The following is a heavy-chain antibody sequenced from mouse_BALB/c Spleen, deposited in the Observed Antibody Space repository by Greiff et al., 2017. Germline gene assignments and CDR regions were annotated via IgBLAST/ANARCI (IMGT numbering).Heavy chain of an antibody. CDR2: IDPANGNT. V-gene: IGHV14-3*02. D-gene: IGHD2-10*02. CDR3: ARSGRYGNYVGFAY. Sequence: VQLQQSGAELVKPGASVKLSCTASGFNIKDTYMHWVKQRPEQGLEWIGRIDPANGNTKYDPKFQGKATITADTSSNTAYLQLSSLTSEDTAVYYGARSGRYGNYVGFAYWGQGTLVTVSA. CDR1: GFNIKDTY. J-gene: IGHJ3*01.